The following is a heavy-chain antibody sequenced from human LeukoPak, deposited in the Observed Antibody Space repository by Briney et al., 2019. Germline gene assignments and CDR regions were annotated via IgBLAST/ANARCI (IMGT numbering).Heavy chain of an antibody. Sequence: PGGSLRLSCAAFGFTFDDYTMMWVRQVPGKGLEWVSGINWSTGLIGYAESVMGRFTISRDNAKSTLFLQMNSLRIEDTAVYYCGVPYGSGSFPWGQGTLVTVSS. J-gene: IGHJ5*02. CDR1: GFTFDDYT. CDR3: GVPYGSGSFP. CDR2: INWSTGLI. D-gene: IGHD3-10*01. V-gene: IGHV3-9*01.